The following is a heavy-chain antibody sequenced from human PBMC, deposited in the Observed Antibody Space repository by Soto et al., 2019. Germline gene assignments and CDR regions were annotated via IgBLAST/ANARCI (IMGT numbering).Heavy chain of an antibody. CDR1: GGSISSSSYY. CDR3: ARGPGIAAAWDYYGMDV. J-gene: IGHJ6*02. CDR2: IYYSGST. D-gene: IGHD6-13*01. V-gene: IGHV4-39*07. Sequence: SETLSLTCTVSGGSISSSSYYWGWIRQPPGKGLEWIGSIYYSGSTYYNPSLKSRVTISVDRSKNQFSLKLSSVTAADTAVYYCARGPGIAAAWDYYGMDVWGQGTTVTVSS.